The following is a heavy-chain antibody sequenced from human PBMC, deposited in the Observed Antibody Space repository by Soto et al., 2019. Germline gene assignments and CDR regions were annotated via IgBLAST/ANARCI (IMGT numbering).Heavy chain of an antibody. CDR2: IVPMFGTS. CDR3: NRGSEYDFWSGYL. CDR1: GGTSTRYA. V-gene: IGHV1-69*01. D-gene: IGHD3-3*01. Sequence: QERLVQSGAEVRKPGSSVKVSCKVTGGTSTRYAINWVRQAPGQGLEWMGGIVPMFGTSKYAQKFQGRVTSTEDSSTNISYMELRSLSSEDTSVYYCNRGSEYDFWSGYLWGQGTRVTVSS. J-gene: IGHJ4*02.